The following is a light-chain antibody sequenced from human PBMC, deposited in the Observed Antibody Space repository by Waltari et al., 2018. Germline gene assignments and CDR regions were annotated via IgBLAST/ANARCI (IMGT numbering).Light chain of an antibody. Sequence: QSALTQTATVAGSPGQSITISCSGTSSYIGNYNLAHWYQQHPGKAPTLIIYDVNKRPSGVSNRFSGSKSGNTAFLTVSGLQTADEADYYCCSYAGSAVSVFGGGTKLTV. CDR2: DVN. CDR1: SSYIGNYNL. V-gene: IGLV2-23*02. J-gene: IGLJ3*02. CDR3: CSYAGSAVSV.